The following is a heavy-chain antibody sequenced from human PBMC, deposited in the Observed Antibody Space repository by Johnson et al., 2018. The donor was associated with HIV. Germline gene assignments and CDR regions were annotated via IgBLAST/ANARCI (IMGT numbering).Heavy chain of an antibody. V-gene: IGHV3-30*03. CDR3: ARDQGELRRTHAFDI. J-gene: IGHJ3*02. CDR2: ISYDGSNK. CDR1: GFTFSSYG. Sequence: QVQLVESGGGVVRPGRSLRLSCAASGFTFSSYGMHWVRQAPGKGLEWVAVISYDGSNKYYADSVKGRFTISRDNSKNTLYLQMNSLRHEDTAVYYCARDQGELRRTHAFDIWGQGTMVTVSS. D-gene: IGHD1-14*01.